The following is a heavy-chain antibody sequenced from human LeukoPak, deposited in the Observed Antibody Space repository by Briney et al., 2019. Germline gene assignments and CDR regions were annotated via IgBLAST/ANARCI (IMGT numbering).Heavy chain of an antibody. CDR3: ARAPSGRRTIFGVVIIRGRFDY. V-gene: IGHV1-8*01. D-gene: IGHD3-3*01. Sequence: ASVTVSCTASGYTFTSYDINWVRQAPGQGLEWMGWMNPNSGNTGYAQKFQGRVTMTRNTSISTAYMELSSLRSEDTAVYYCARAPSGRRTIFGVVIIRGRFDYWGQGTLVTVSS. J-gene: IGHJ4*02. CDR1: GYTFTSYD. CDR2: MNPNSGNT.